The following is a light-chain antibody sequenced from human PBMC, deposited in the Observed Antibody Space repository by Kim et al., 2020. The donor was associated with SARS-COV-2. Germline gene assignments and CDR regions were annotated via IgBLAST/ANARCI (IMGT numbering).Light chain of an antibody. CDR3: QQYGNSPHT. J-gene: IGKJ2*01. Sequence: LSPGERATLSCRASHSVSSTFLAWYQQKPGQAPRLLIYGASSRATGIQDRFSGSGSGTDFTLTISRLEPEDFAVYYCQQYGNSPHTFGQGTKLEI. CDR2: GAS. CDR1: HSVSSTF. V-gene: IGKV3-20*01.